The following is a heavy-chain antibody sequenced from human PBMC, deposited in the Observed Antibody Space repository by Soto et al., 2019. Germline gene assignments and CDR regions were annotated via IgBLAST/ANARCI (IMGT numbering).Heavy chain of an antibody. Sequence: LSLTCSVSGDSMRGYHFYWGWIRQAPGKGLEWIGSAYFSGGNTYYSPSLKSRVSLSVDTSKNEFSLRLTSLTAADTAVYFCAYGSSSAWIDYWGQGTLVTVSS. D-gene: IGHD6-25*01. J-gene: IGHJ4*02. CDR2: AYFSGGNT. V-gene: IGHV4-39*01. CDR1: GDSMRGYHFY. CDR3: AYGSSSAWIDY.